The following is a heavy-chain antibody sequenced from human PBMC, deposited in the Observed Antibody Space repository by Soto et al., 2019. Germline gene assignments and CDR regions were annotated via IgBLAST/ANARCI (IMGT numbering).Heavy chain of an antibody. CDR1: GGSISSGGYY. CDR2: IYYSGST. V-gene: IGHV4-31*03. D-gene: IGHD5-18*01. J-gene: IGHJ4*02. Sequence: QVQLQESGPGLVKPSQTLSLTCTVSGGSISSGGYYWSWIRQHPGKGLEWIGYIYYSGSTYYNPSLKSRVTISVDTSKNQFSLKLSSVTAEYTAVYYCARSGYSYGPNPLLYWGQGTLVTVSS. CDR3: ARSGYSYGPNPLLY.